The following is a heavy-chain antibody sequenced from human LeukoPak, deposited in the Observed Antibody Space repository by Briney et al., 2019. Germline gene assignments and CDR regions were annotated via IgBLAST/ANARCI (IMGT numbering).Heavy chain of an antibody. CDR3: ARVGDYVWGSYRYIENYYYMDV. Sequence: ASVKVSCKASGYTFTTYNINWVRQAPGQGLEWMGWISGYNGNTNYAQKLQGRVTITRNTSISTAYMELSSLRSEDTAVYYCARVGDYVWGSYRYIENYYYMDVWGKGTTVTVSS. CDR2: ISGYNGNT. D-gene: IGHD3-16*02. V-gene: IGHV1-18*01. CDR1: GYTFTTYN. J-gene: IGHJ6*03.